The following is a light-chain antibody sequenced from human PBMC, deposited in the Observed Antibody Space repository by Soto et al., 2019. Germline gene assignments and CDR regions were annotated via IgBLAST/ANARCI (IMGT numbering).Light chain of an antibody. CDR3: QQRSSWPFT. V-gene: IGKV3-11*01. Sequence: EVVLTQSPATLSLSPGEGATLSCRASQSIGNYLAWYQQKPGQAPRLLIYATSNRATGIPARFSGSGSGTDFTLTISRLEPEDFAVYYCQQRSSWPFTFGPGTRWIS. CDR1: QSIGNY. CDR2: ATS. J-gene: IGKJ3*01.